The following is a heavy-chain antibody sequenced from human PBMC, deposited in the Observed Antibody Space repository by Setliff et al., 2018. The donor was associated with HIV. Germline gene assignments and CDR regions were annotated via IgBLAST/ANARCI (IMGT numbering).Heavy chain of an antibody. V-gene: IGHV4-34*01. CDR2: INHSGST. CDR1: GGSFSGYY. D-gene: IGHD3-22*01. Sequence: SETLSLTCAVYGGSFSGYYWSWIRQSPGKGLEWIGEINHSGSTKYNPSLKSRVTISVDTSKNQFSLKLSSVTAADTAVYYCARGRSRYYYDGSGYYVDYWGQGTLVTVSS. J-gene: IGHJ4*02. CDR3: ARGRSRYYYDGSGYYVDY.